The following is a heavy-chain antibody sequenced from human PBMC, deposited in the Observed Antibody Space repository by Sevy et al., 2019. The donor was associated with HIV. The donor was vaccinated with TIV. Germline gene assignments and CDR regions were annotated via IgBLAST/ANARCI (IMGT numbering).Heavy chain of an antibody. J-gene: IGHJ4*02. CDR2: IYWNDDK. CDR1: GFSLSTRGVG. D-gene: IGHD5-18*01. Sequence: SGPTLVKPTQTLTLTCTFSGFSLSTRGVGVGWIRQPPGKALEWLALIYWNDDKRYSPSLKSRLTITKDTSKNQVVLTMTNMDPVDTATYYCAHRGRYSYGQAYLYFDYWGQGTLVTVSS. V-gene: IGHV2-5*01. CDR3: AHRGRYSYGQAYLYFDY.